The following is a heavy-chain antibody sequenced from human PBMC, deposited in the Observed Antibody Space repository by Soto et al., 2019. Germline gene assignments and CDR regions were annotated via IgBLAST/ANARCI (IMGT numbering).Heavy chain of an antibody. CDR3: ARVPSSGSYRSYYYYGMDV. CDR2: ISSSSNTI. D-gene: IGHD1-26*01. CDR1: GFTLRTYS. Sequence: EVQLVESGGGLVQPGGSLRVSCTASGFTLRTYSLNWVRQAPGKGLEWISYISSSSNTIYYADSVKGRVTISRDNAKNSLSLQMNSLRDEDTAVYYCARVPSSGSYRSYYYYGMDVWGQGTTVNVSS. V-gene: IGHV3-48*02. J-gene: IGHJ6*02.